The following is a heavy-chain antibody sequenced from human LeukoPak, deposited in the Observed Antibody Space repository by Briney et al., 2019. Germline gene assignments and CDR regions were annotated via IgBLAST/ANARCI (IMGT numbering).Heavy chain of an antibody. CDR1: GASISDTDDY. CDR2: VFHSGTT. J-gene: IGHJ4*02. Sequence: SEALSLTCGVSGASISDTDDYWAWIRQPPGKGLEWMGNVFHSGTTYKNPSLKSRVTIAVDTSKNQFSLKLSSVTATDTAVYFCARRRAGIAGPFDYWGQGILVAVSS. CDR3: ARRRAGIAGPFDY. V-gene: IGHV4-39*01. D-gene: IGHD6-13*01.